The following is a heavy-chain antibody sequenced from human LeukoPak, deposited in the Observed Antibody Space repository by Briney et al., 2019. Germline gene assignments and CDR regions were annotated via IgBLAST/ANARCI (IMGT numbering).Heavy chain of an antibody. CDR2: IKSKTDGGTT. D-gene: IGHD1-26*01. Sequence: GGSLRLSCAASGFTFSNAWMSWVRQAPGKGLEWVGGIKSKTDGGTTDYAAPVKGRFTISRDDSKNTLYLQMNSLKTEDTAVYYCTTDPSVWTWELHHAFDIWGQGTMVTVSS. CDR3: TTDPSVWTWELHHAFDI. CDR1: GFTFSNAW. J-gene: IGHJ3*02. V-gene: IGHV3-15*01.